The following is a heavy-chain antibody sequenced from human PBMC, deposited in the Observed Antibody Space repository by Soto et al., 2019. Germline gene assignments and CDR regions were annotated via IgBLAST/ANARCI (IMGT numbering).Heavy chain of an antibody. D-gene: IGHD5-18*01. CDR1: GGSLSSGDYS. Sequence: QLQLQESGSGLVKPSRTLSLTCIVSGGSLSSGDYSWNWIRQPPGKGLQWIGYISPSGTTYYNPSLKSRVTISLDRSKNHFSLTLSSVTAADTAVYYCARSTALVRQYFDSWGQGTLVTVSS. CDR2: ISPSGTT. CDR3: ARSTALVRQYFDS. J-gene: IGHJ4*02. V-gene: IGHV4-30-2*01.